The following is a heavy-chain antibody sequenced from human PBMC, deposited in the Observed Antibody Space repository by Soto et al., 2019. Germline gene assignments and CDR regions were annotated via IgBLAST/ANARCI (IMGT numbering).Heavy chain of an antibody. J-gene: IGHJ4*02. CDR1: GYTFTSYG. Sequence: QVQLVQSGAEVKKPGASVKVSCKASGYTFTSYGISWVRQAPGQGLEWMGWISAYNGNTNYAQKLQGRVTMTTDTATSPASMELRSLRSDAPAVYYCARVPKVGATPYYFDYWGQGTLVTVSS. D-gene: IGHD1-26*01. V-gene: IGHV1-18*01. CDR3: ARVPKVGATPYYFDY. CDR2: ISAYNGNT.